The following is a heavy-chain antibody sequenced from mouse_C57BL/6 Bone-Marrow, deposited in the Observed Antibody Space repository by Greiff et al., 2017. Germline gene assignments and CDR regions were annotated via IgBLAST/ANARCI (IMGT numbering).Heavy chain of an antibody. CDR1: GFTFSDYG. CDR3: ARDCDWYFDV. CDR2: ISSGSSTI. Sequence: EVKLMESGGGLVKPGGSLKLSCAASGFTFSDYGMHWVRQAPEKGLEWVAYISSGSSTIYYADTVKGRFTISRDNAKNTLFLQMTSLRSEDTAMYYCARDCDWYFDVWGTGTTVTVSS. V-gene: IGHV5-17*01. J-gene: IGHJ1*03.